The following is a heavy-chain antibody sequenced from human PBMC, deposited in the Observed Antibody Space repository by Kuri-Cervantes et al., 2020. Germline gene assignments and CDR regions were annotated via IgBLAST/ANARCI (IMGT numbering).Heavy chain of an antibody. CDR1: GYTFTNYP. D-gene: IGHD2-15*01. CDR3: AGLLDLYSAGPPDLLFDP. Sequence: ASVKVSCKASGYTFTNYPITWVRQAPGQGLEWMGWNSDDSGDTNYAQKFQGRVTMTTDTSTSTAYMDLGSLRSDDTSIYYCAGLLDLYSAGPPDLLFDPWRQGTLVTVSS. V-gene: IGHV1-18*01. CDR2: NSDDSGDT. J-gene: IGHJ5*02.